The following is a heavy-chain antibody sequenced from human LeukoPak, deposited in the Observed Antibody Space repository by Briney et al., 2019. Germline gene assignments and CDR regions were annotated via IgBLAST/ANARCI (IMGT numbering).Heavy chain of an antibody. CDR3: ARGVAAIRVLLYSFDP. CDR1: GGSISSGGYS. J-gene: IGHJ5*02. Sequence: NPSQTLSLTCAVSGGSISSGGYSWSWIRQPPGEGLEWIGYIYHSGSTYYNPSLKSRVTTSVDRSKNQFSLKLSSVTAADTAVYYCARGVAAIRVLLYSFDPWGQGTLVTVSS. V-gene: IGHV4-30-2*01. CDR2: IYHSGST. D-gene: IGHD2-2*02.